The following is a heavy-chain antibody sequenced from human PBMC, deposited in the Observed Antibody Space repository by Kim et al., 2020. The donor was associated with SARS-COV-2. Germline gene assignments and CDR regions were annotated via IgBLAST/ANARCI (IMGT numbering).Heavy chain of an antibody. CDR2: IYYSGST. J-gene: IGHJ5*02. CDR3: ARGGYSGYDPVGNWFDP. Sequence: SETLSLTCTVSGGYISSSSYYWGWIRQPPGKGLEWIGSIYYSGSTYYNPSLKSRVTISVDTSKNQFSLKLSSVTAADTAVYYCARGGYSGYDPVGNWFDPWGQGTLVTVSS. D-gene: IGHD5-12*01. CDR1: GGYISSSSYY. V-gene: IGHV4-39*01.